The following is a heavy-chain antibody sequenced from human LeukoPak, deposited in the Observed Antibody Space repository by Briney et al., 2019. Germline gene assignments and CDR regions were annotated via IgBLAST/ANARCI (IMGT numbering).Heavy chain of an antibody. CDR2: IYYSGST. V-gene: IGHV4-59*01. CDR3: ARGGAGFRLAGWSDP. Sequence: SETLSLTCTVSGGSISSYYWSWIRQPPGKGLEWIGYIYYSGSTNYNPSLKSRVTISVDTSKNQFSLKLSSVTAADTAVYYCARGGAGFRLAGWSDPWGQGTLVTVSS. CDR1: GGSISSYY. D-gene: IGHD6-19*01. J-gene: IGHJ5*02.